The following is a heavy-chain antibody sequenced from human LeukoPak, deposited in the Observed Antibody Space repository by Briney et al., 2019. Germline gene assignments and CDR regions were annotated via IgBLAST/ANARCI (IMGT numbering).Heavy chain of an antibody. D-gene: IGHD3-3*01. CDR1: GFTLSSYS. J-gene: IGHJ4*02. CDR3: VATFTVFGVISTIE. Sequence: AGGSLRLSCAASGFTLSSYSMNWVRQAPGKGLEWVSSISSSSSYIYYADLVKGRFTISRDNAKNSLYLQMNSLRAEDTAAYYCVATFTVFGVISTIEWGQGTLVTVSS. V-gene: IGHV3-21*04. CDR2: ISSSSSYI.